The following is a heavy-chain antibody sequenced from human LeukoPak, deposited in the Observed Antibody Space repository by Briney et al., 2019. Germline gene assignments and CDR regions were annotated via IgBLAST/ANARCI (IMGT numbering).Heavy chain of an antibody. CDR3: ATEHIVATTTLFY. D-gene: IGHD5-12*01. CDR2: IYYSGST. CDR1: GGSISSSSYY. Sequence: SETLSLTCTVSGGSISSSSYYWGWIRQPPGKGLEWIGSIYYSGSTYYNPSLKSRVTISVDTSKNQFSLKLSSVTAADTAVYYCATEHIVATTTLFYWGQGTLVTVSS. J-gene: IGHJ4*02. V-gene: IGHV4-39*07.